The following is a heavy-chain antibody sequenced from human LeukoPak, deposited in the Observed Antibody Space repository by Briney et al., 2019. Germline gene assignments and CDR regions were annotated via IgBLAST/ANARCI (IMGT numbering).Heavy chain of an antibody. CDR2: INTNTGNP. D-gene: IGHD6-13*01. CDR1: GYTFTSYA. J-gene: IGHJ6*02. CDR3: ARGTVEPYSSSWYGLGRYYYYGMDV. Sequence: ALVKVSCKASGYTFTSYAMNWVRQAPGQGLEWMGWINTNTGNPTYAQGFTGRFVFSLDTSVSTAYLQISSLKAEDTAVYYCARGTVEPYSSSWYGLGRYYYYGMDVWGQGTTVTVSS. V-gene: IGHV7-4-1*02.